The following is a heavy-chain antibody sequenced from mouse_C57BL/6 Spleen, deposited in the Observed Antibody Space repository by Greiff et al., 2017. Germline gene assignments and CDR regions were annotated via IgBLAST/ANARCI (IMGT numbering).Heavy chain of an antibody. D-gene: IGHD1-1*01. CDR1: GFSLTSYA. CDR3: ARRSYGSTHWYFDV. Sequence: VQVVESGPGLVAPSQSLSITCTVSGFSLTSYAISWVRQPPGKGLEWLGVIWTGGGTNYNSALKSRLSISKDNSMSQVFLKMNSLQTDDTARFYWARRSYGSTHWYFDVWGTGTTVTVTS. J-gene: IGHJ1*03. CDR2: IWTGGGT. V-gene: IGHV2-9-1*01.